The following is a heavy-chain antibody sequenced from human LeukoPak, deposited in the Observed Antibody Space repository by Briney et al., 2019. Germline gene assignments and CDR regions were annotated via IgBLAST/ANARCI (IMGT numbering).Heavy chain of an antibody. CDR1: GGSISSSSYY. D-gene: IGHD5-24*01. CDR2: IYYSGST. V-gene: IGHV4-39*07. Sequence: PSETLSLTCTVSGGSISSSSYYWGWIRQPPGKGLEWIGSIYYSGSTYYNPSLKSRVTISVDTSKNQFSLKLSSVTAADTAVYCCARVPRALATIWAGGLCDYWGQGTLVTVSS. CDR3: ARVPRALATIWAGGLCDY. J-gene: IGHJ4*02.